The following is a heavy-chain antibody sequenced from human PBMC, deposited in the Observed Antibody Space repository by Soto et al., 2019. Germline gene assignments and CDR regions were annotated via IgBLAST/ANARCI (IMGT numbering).Heavy chain of an antibody. CDR1: GGSISSYY. D-gene: IGHD2-15*01. CDR3: ARLSDCSGGSCYLGYYYYGMDV. V-gene: IGHV4-59*01. J-gene: IGHJ6*02. Sequence: SETLSLTCTVSGGSISSYYWSWIRQPPGKGLEWIGYIYYSGSTNYNPSLKSRVTISVDTSKNQFSLKLSSVTAADTAVYYCARLSDCSGGSCYLGYYYYGMDVWGQGTTVTVSS. CDR2: IYYSGST.